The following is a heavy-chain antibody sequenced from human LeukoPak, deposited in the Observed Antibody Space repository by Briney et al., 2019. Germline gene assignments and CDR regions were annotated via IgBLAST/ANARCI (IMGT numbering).Heavy chain of an antibody. CDR2: ILYSGRT. J-gene: IGHJ4*02. CDR3: ARRDVGATIDY. D-gene: IGHD1-26*01. Sequence: SETLSLTCTVSGDSLSSSRFYWAWIRQPPGKGLEWIGSILYSGRTFYHPSLKSRVTISVDTSKNQFSLRLGSVTASDTAVYYCARRDVGATIDYWGQGTLVTVSS. V-gene: IGHV4-39*01. CDR1: GDSLSSSRFY.